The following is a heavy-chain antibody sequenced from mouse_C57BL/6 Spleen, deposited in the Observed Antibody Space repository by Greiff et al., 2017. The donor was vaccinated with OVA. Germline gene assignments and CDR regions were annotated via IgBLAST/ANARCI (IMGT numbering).Heavy chain of an antibody. CDR1: GYAFSSSW. Sequence: QVQLKQSGPELVKPGASVKISCKASGYAFSSSWMNWVKQRPGKGLEWIGRIYPGDGDTNYNGKFKGKATLTADKSSSTAYMQLSSLTSEDSAVYFCARSGYYGYYCAMDYWGQGTSVTVSS. D-gene: IGHD1-1*01. CDR3: ARSGYYGYYCAMDY. J-gene: IGHJ4*01. V-gene: IGHV1-82*01. CDR2: IYPGDGDT.